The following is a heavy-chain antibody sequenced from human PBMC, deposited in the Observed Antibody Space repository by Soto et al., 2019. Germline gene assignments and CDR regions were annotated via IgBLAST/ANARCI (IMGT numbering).Heavy chain of an antibody. Sequence: ASVKVSCKASGYPFTGYYMHWLRQAPGQGLEWTGWINPNSGGTSYAQKFQGRVTMTRDTSISTAYMELSRLRSDDTAVYYCARGPKPSGWYWGYWGQGTLVTVSS. CDR1: GYPFTGYY. CDR2: INPNSGGT. V-gene: IGHV1-2*02. D-gene: IGHD6-19*01. J-gene: IGHJ4*02. CDR3: ARGPKPSGWYWGY.